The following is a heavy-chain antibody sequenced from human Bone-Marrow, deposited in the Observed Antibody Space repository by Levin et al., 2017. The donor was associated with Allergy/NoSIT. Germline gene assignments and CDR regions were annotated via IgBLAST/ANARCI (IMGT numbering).Heavy chain of an antibody. Sequence: SCAASGFTFNSYRMNWVRQAPGKGLEWVSSISSSSSYIYYANSVKGRFTISRDNTKNSLFLQMNSLRAEDTAVYYCASGLDYSNYINAFNIWGQGTMVTVS. V-gene: IGHV3-21*01. D-gene: IGHD4-11*01. CDR1: GFTFNSYR. CDR2: ISSSSSYI. CDR3: ASGLDYSNYINAFNI. J-gene: IGHJ3*02.